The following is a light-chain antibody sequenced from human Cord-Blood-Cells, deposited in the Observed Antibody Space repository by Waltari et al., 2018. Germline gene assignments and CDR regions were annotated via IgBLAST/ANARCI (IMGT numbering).Light chain of an antibody. V-gene: IGKV1-39*01. CDR3: QQSYSTPWT. J-gene: IGKJ1*01. CDR1: QSISSY. CDR2: AAS. Sequence: DIQMTQSPYSLSASVGDRVTITCRASQSISSYLNCYQQKPGKAPKLLIYAASSLQSGVPSRFSGSGSGTDFTLTISSLQPEDFATYYCQQSYSTPWTFGQGTKVEIK.